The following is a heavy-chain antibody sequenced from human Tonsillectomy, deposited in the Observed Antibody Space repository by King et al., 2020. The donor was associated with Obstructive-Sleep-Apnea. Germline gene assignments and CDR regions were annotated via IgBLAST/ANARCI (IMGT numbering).Heavy chain of an antibody. CDR3: ARPWSGSGSYYFDY. Sequence: QLVQSGAEVKKPGESLKISCKGSGYSFTSYWIDWLLQMPGKCLEWMWIIYPGDSDTRYSPSFQGQVTISADKSISTAYLQWSSLKSSDTAMYYCARPWSGSGSYYFDYWGQGTLVTVSS. J-gene: IGHJ4*02. V-gene: IGHV5-51*01. D-gene: IGHD1-26*01. CDR2: IYPGDSDT. CDR1: GYSFTSYW.